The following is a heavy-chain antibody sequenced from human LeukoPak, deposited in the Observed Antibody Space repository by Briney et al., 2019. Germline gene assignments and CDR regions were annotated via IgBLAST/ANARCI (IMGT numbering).Heavy chain of an antibody. J-gene: IGHJ4*02. Sequence: PSQTLSLTCTVSGGSISSGGYSWSWIRQHPGKGLEWIGYIYYSGSTYYNPSLKSRVTISVDTSKNQFSLKLSSVTAADTAVYYCARAYDFWSGYDPGFDYWGQGTLVTVSS. CDR2: IYYSGST. V-gene: IGHV4-31*03. CDR3: ARAYDFWSGYDPGFDY. CDR1: GGSISSGGYS. D-gene: IGHD3-3*01.